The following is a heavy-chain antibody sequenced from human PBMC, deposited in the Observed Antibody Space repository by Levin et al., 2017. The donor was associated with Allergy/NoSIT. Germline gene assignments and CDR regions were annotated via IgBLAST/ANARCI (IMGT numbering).Heavy chain of an antibody. CDR3: ANAHYRNQ. D-gene: IGHD3-16*02. V-gene: IGHV3-23*01. CDR2: LSGGGDIT. J-gene: IGHJ4*02. Sequence: GGSLRLSCVVSGFTFRSYDMLWVRQAPGKGLEWVSALSGGGDITYYADSVKGRFTISRDNSKDTLYLQMNSLRAEDTAIYYCANAHYRNQWGQGTLVTVSS. CDR1: GFTFRSYD.